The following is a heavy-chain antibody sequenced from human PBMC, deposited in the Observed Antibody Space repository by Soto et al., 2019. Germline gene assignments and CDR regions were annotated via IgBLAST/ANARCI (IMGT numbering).Heavy chain of an antibody. CDR2: ISGYTGNT. V-gene: IGHV1-18*04. CDR1: GYSLTDYG. J-gene: IGHJ5*02. Sequence: QVQLVQSGAEVKKPGASVKVSCKASGYSLTDYGISWVRQAPGQGLEWMGWISGYTGNTNYAQKLQGRVTMTTDTSTNTAYMELRSLRSGDTGVYYCARERDLWFDPWGQGTLVTVAS. CDR3: ARERDLWFDP.